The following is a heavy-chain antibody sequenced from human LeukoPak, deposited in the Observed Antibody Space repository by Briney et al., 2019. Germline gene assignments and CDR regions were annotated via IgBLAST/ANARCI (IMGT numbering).Heavy chain of an antibody. D-gene: IGHD2-2*01. J-gene: IGHJ5*02. Sequence: PSGTLSLTCAVSGGSISTSNWWNWVRQPPGKGLEWIGEIHHSGSTNYNPSLKSRVTILIDKSKNQVSLKLTSVTAADTAVYYCARAVRHCTSTFCYDWFDPWGQGTLVTVSS. CDR3: ARAVRHCTSTFCYDWFDP. CDR2: IHHSGST. CDR1: GGSISTSNW. V-gene: IGHV4-4*02.